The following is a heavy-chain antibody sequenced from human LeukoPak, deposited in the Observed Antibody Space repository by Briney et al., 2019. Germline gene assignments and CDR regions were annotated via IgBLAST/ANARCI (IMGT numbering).Heavy chain of an antibody. Sequence: SETLSLTCAVYGGSFSGYYWSWIRQPPGKGLEWIGEINHSGSTNYSPSLKSRVTISVDTSKNQFSLKLSSVTAADTAVYYCARDLEWYYYYMDVWGKGTTVTVSS. CDR2: INHSGST. J-gene: IGHJ6*03. CDR1: GGSFSGYY. CDR3: ARDLEWYYYYMDV. V-gene: IGHV4-34*01. D-gene: IGHD3-3*01.